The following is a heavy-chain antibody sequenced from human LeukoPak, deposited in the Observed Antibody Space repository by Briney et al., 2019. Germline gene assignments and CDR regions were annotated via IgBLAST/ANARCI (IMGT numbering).Heavy chain of an antibody. Sequence: SETLSLTCTVSGGSISSSSYYWCWFRQPPGKFLEWCGSIYYSGSTYYNPSLKSRVTISVDTSKNQFSLKLSSVTAADTAIYYCVREFMTVSKPAAFDLWGQGTMVTVSS. J-gene: IGHJ3*01. D-gene: IGHD1-14*01. CDR2: IYYSGST. CDR1: GGSISSSSYY. CDR3: VREFMTVSKPAAFDL. V-gene: IGHV4-39*07.